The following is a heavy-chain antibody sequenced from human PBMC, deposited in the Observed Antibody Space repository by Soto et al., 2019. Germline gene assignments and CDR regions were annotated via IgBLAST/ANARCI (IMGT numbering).Heavy chain of an antibody. J-gene: IGHJ4*02. CDR2: ISAYNGNT. CDR3: GREYYDNRDYRPFDY. CDR1: GYTFTSYG. Sequence: ASVKVSCKASGYTFTSYGISWVRQAPGQGLEWMGWISAYNGNTNYAQKLQGRVTMTTDTSTRTTYMELRSLRSDDTAVYYCGREYYDNRDYRPFDYWGQGTLVTVSS. D-gene: IGHD3-22*01. V-gene: IGHV1-18*01.